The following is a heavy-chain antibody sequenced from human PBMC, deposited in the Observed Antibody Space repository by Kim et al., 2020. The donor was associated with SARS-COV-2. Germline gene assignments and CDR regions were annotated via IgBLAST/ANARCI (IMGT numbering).Heavy chain of an antibody. Sequence: SETLSLTCTVSGGSISSSSYYWGRIRQPQGQGLEWIGSIYYSGSTYYNPSLKSRVSIYADTSKNQFSLKLSSAIAADAAFYYCARLLRWSSNYWGHGALV. CDR2: IYYSGST. J-gene: IGHJ4*01. D-gene: IGHD4-17*01. CDR1: GGSISSSSYY. V-gene: IGHV4-39*01. CDR3: ARLLRWSSNY.